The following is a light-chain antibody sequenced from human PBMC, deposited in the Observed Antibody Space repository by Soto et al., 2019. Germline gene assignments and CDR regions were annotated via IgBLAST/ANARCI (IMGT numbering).Light chain of an antibody. CDR2: DAS. CDR1: QSVRSY. CDR3: QQRSNWLIT. Sequence: EIVLTQSPATLSLSPGERATLSCRASQSVRSYLAWYQQKPGQAPRLLMYDASNRATGIPARFSGSGSGTDFTLTISSLEPEDFAVYYCQQRSNWLITFGQGTRLEMK. V-gene: IGKV3-11*01. J-gene: IGKJ5*01.